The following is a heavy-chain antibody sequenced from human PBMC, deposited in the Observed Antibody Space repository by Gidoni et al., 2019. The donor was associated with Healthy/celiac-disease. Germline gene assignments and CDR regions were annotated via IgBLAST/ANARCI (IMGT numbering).Heavy chain of an antibody. CDR3: TTGPLLLWFGELFFADY. Sequence: EVQLVESGGGLVKPGGSLRLSCAASGFTFSNAWMSWVRQAPGKGLEWVGRIKSKTDGGTTDYAAPVKGRFTISRDDSKNTLYLQMNSLKTEDTAVYYCTTGPLLLWFGELFFADYWGQGTLVTVSS. CDR2: IKSKTDGGTT. J-gene: IGHJ4*02. CDR1: GFTFSNAW. V-gene: IGHV3-15*01. D-gene: IGHD3-10*01.